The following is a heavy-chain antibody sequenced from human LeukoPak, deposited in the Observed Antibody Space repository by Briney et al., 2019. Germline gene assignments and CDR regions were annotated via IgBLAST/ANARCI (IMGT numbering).Heavy chain of an antibody. D-gene: IGHD6-13*01. CDR1: GFTFSSYW. V-gene: IGHV3-7*01. Sequence: GGSLRLSCAASGFTFSSYWMSWVRQAPGKGLEWVANIKQDGSEKYYVDSVKGRFTISRDNAKNSLYLQMNSLRAEDTAVYYCAREGFSEQQLSPDAFDIWGQGTMVTVSS. CDR3: AREGFSEQQLSPDAFDI. CDR2: IKQDGSEK. J-gene: IGHJ3*02.